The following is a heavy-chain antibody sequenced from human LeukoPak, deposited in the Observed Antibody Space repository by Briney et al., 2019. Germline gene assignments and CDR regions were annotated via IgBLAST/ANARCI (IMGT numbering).Heavy chain of an antibody. CDR2: MYSGGNT. CDR1: GFTIRSNF. V-gene: IGHV3-53*01. J-gene: IGHJ4*02. CDR3: ARDRDGVSFDF. Sequence: GGSLRLSCATSGFTIRSNFMSWVRQAPGKGLEWVANMYSGGNTDYADSVKGRFTISKDSSRNTLYLQMNSLRVEDTALYYCARDRDGVSFDFWGRGTLVTVSS. D-gene: IGHD3-3*01.